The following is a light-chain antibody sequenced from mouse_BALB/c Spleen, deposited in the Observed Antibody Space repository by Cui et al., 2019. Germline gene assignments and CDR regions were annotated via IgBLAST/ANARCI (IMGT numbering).Light chain of an antibody. J-gene: IGKJ4*01. CDR1: QNINVW. V-gene: IGKV10-96*01. CDR2: KAS. Sequence: DIQMNQSLSSRPGSLGDTITITCHASQNINVWLSWYQQKPGNIPKLLIYKASNLHTGVPSRFSGSGSGTGFTLTISSLQPEDIATYYCQQGKSYPFTFGSGTKLEIK. CDR3: QQGKSYPFT.